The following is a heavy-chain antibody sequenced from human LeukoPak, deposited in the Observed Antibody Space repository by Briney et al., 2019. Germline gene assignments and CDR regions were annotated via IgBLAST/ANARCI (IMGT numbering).Heavy chain of an antibody. Sequence: ASVKVSCKASGYNFIGYYMHWVRQAPGQGLEWMGWINPQSGDTNYVQKFQGRVTMTRDTSIKTVDMGLSSLRSDDTAVYYCATGEKGTSWWDDLQHWGQGTLVTVSS. V-gene: IGHV1-2*02. CDR3: ATGEKGTSWWDDLQH. CDR1: GYNFIGYY. D-gene: IGHD1-26*01. CDR2: INPQSGDT. J-gene: IGHJ1*01.